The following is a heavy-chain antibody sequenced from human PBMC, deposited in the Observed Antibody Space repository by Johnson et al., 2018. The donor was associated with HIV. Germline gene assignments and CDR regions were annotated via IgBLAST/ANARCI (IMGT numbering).Heavy chain of an antibody. D-gene: IGHD5-12*01. Sequence: VQLVESGGGLIQPGGSLRLSCAASGFTFSSYWMSWVRQAPGKGLEWVANIKQDGSEKYYVDSVKGRFTISRDNAKNSLYLQMNSLRAEDTAVYYCAKDRGYSGYEGDAFDILGQGTMVTVSS. J-gene: IGHJ3*02. V-gene: IGHV3-7*01. CDR1: GFTFSSYW. CDR3: AKDRGYSGYEGDAFDI. CDR2: IKQDGSEK.